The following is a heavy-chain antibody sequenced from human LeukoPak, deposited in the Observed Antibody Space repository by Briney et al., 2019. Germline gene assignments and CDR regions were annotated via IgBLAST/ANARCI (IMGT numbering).Heavy chain of an antibody. CDR1: GYPFTGFY. CDR3: ARDSVSYLDV. J-gene: IGHJ6*03. Sequence: ASVKVSCKTSGYPFTGFYIHWVRQAPGQGLEWMGWINPNSGGANYAQKFQGRVTMTRDTSINTAYMELNRLRSDDTAIYYCARDSVSYLDVWGKGTTVTVSS. V-gene: IGHV1-2*02. CDR2: INPNSGGA.